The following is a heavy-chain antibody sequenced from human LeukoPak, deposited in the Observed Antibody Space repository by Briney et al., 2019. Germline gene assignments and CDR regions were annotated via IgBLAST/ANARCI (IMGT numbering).Heavy chain of an antibody. Sequence: PGGSLRLSCAASGFTFDDYTMYWVRQAPGKGLEWVSLISWDGVSTYYPDSVKGQFSIARDNFKNTVYLQMNSLRVEDTALYYCAKLRGKDGIRDSFDTWGQGTMVTVSS. CDR2: ISWDGVST. CDR3: AKLRGKDGIRDSFDT. J-gene: IGHJ3*02. D-gene: IGHD2-21*01. V-gene: IGHV3-43*01. CDR1: GFTFDDYT.